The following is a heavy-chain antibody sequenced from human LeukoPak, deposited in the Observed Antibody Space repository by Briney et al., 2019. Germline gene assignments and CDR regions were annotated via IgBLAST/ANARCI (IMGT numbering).Heavy chain of an antibody. V-gene: IGHV5-51*01. CDR1: GYSFTTYW. Sequence: KSGESLKISCKGSGYSFTTYWIAWVRQMPGKGLELMGIIYPGDSDTRYSPSFQGQVTISADRSISTAYLQWSNLKASDTAMYYCARRYCSSTTCRGDFDYWGQGTLVTVSS. CDR3: ARRYCSSTTCRGDFDY. CDR2: IYPGDSDT. J-gene: IGHJ4*02. D-gene: IGHD2-2*01.